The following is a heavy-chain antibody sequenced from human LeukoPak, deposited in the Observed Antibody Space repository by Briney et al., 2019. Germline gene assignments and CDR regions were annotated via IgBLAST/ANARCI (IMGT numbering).Heavy chain of an antibody. CDR1: GGSISSSSYY. J-gene: IGHJ2*01. CDR2: IYYSGST. Sequence: PSETLSLTCTVSGGSISSSSYYWGWIRQPPGKGLEWIGYIYYSGSTNYNPSLKSRVTISVDTSKNQFSLKLSSVTAADTAVYYCARDNPDWYFDLWGRGTLVTVSS. D-gene: IGHD1-14*01. V-gene: IGHV4-61*01. CDR3: ARDNPDWYFDL.